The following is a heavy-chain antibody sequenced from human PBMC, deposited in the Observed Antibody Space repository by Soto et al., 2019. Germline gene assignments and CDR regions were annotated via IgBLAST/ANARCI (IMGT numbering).Heavy chain of an antibody. Sequence: GASVKVSCKASGGTFSSYAISWVRQAPGQGLEWMGGIIPIFGTANYAQKFQGRVTITADESTSTAYMELSSLRSEDTAVYYCATVQYYGSGSYSYFDYWGQGTLVTVSS. V-gene: IGHV1-69*13. CDR1: GGTFSSYA. CDR3: ATVQYYGSGSYSYFDY. CDR2: IIPIFGTA. J-gene: IGHJ4*02. D-gene: IGHD3-10*01.